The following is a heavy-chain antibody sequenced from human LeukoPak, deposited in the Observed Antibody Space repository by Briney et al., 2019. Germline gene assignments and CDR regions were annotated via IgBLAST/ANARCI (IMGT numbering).Heavy chain of an antibody. J-gene: IGHJ4*02. CDR1: GFTFSTSW. D-gene: IGHD3-22*01. CDR3: ARTNYYDISGYDY. Sequence: PGGSLRLSCAASGFTFSTSWMHWVRQAPGKGLEWVSYISSSGYTIYYADSVKGRFTISRDNAKNSLYLQMNSLRAEDTALYYCARTNYYDISGYDYWGQGTLVTVSS. V-gene: IGHV3-48*04. CDR2: ISSSGYTI.